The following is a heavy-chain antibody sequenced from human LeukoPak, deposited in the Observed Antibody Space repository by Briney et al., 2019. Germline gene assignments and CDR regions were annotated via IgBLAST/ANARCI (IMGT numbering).Heavy chain of an antibody. CDR3: ARNITMVRGVIGSSYNWFDP. Sequence: SETLSLTCTVSGGSISSYYWSWIRQPPGKGLEWIGYIYYSGSTYYNPSLKSRVTISVDTSKNQFSLKLSSVTAADTAVYYCARNITMVRGVIGSSYNWFDPWGQGTLVTVSS. J-gene: IGHJ5*02. CDR2: IYYSGST. D-gene: IGHD3-10*01. CDR1: GGSISSYY. V-gene: IGHV4-59*08.